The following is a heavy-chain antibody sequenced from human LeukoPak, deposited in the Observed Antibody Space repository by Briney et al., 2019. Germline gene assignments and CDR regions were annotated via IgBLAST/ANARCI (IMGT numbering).Heavy chain of an antibody. D-gene: IGHD6-6*01. CDR2: IYYSGST. V-gene: IGHV4-59*01. Sequence: PSETLSLTCTVSGGSISSYYWSWIRQPPGKGLEWIGYIYYSGSTNYNPSLKSRVTISVDTSKNQFSLKLTSVTAADTAVYYCARLVRFSSHYFDYWGQGTLVTVSS. CDR3: ARLVRFSSHYFDY. J-gene: IGHJ4*02. CDR1: GGSISSYY.